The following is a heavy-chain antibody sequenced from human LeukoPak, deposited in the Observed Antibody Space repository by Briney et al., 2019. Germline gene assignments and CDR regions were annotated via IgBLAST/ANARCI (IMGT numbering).Heavy chain of an antibody. J-gene: IGHJ6*02. CDR3: VRSTGYYYYGMDV. CDR2: VSGGGAT. CDR1: GFIFSNYA. V-gene: IGHV3-23*01. Sequence: GGSLRLSCAASGFIFSNYAVYWVRQAPGEGLEWVSVVSGGGATTYADSVKGRFTISRDNSRNTVYLQMGNLRDEDLAVYYCVRSTGYYYYGMDVWGQGTTVTVS.